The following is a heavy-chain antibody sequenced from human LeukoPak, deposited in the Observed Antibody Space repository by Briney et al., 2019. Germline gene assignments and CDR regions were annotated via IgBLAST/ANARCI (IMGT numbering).Heavy chain of an antibody. CDR2: ISGSGSST. D-gene: IGHD3-9*01. V-gene: IGHV3-23*01. J-gene: IGHJ4*02. CDR1: GFTFSSYA. CDR3: AKAYNDILTGDHY. Sequence: GGSLRLSCAASGFTFSSYAMSWVRQAPGKGLEWVLGISGSGSSTYYADSVKGRFTISRDNSKNTLSLQMNSLRAEDTAVYYCAKAYNDILTGDHYWGQGTLVTVSS.